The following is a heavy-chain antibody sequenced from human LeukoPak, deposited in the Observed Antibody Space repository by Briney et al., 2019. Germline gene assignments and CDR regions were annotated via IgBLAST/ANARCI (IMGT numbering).Heavy chain of an antibody. D-gene: IGHD4-23*01. CDR3: ARDRGKDYFDS. CDR1: GLTFTGHG. CDR2: VRNDGSDT. V-gene: IGHV3-30*02. J-gene: IGHJ4*02. Sequence: GGSLRLSCTTYGLTFTGHGFHWLRQVVGKRLEWVAFVRNDGSDTYHANSVQGRFSISRDNSKNTLYLQMNSLRVEDTAIYYCARDRGKDYFDSWGQGTQVTVSS.